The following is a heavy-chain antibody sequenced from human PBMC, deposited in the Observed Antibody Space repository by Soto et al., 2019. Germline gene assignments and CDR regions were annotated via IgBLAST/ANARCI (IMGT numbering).Heavy chain of an antibody. CDR1: GFTFSDYA. Sequence: EGQLLESGGGLVQPGGSLRLSCAASGFTFSDYAISWLRQGPGKGLECASGISGVGSSTYYPDSLKGRFTISRDNSKNTVYLQMNNLTADDPAVYYCAKQRVGSSWYRDFDLWGQGALVTVSS. CDR2: ISGVGSST. D-gene: IGHD6-13*01. J-gene: IGHJ4*02. CDR3: AKQRVGSSWYRDFDL. V-gene: IGHV3-23*01.